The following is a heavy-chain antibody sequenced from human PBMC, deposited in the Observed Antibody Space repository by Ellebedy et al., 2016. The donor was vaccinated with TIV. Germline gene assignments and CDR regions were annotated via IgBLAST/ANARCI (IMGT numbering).Heavy chain of an antibody. CDR1: GGTFSNYA. J-gene: IGHJ4*02. CDR3: ARVGPIAAAGTGFDY. D-gene: IGHD6-13*01. CDR2: IIPIFGTV. V-gene: IGHV1-69*13. Sequence: AASVKVSCKASGGTFSNYAFSWVRQDTGQGLEWMGGIIPIFGTVIYAQKFQGRVTITADESTSTAYMELSSLRSGDTAVYFCARVGPIAAAGTGFDYWGQGTLVTVSS.